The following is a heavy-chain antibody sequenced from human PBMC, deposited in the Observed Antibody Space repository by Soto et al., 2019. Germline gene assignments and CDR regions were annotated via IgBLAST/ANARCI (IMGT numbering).Heavy chain of an antibody. D-gene: IGHD6-19*01. CDR1: GYTVTSYG. J-gene: IGHJ4*02. V-gene: IGHV1-18*01. CDR2: ISAYNGNT. Sequence: QVQLVQSGAEVKKPGASVKVSCKASGYTVTSYGISWVRQAPGQGLEWMGWISAYNGNTKSAQKLQRSITMTTTTTKQTSYMELRGLRSDATAVYYCARDLAVGLFDSWGQGTLVTVSS. CDR3: ARDLAVGLFDS.